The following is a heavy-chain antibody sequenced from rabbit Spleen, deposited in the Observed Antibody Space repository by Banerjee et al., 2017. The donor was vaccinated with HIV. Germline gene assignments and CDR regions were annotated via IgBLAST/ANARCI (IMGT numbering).Heavy chain of an antibody. CDR3: VRLWYL. V-gene: IGHV1S40*01. CDR2: IDTNSGST. D-gene: IGHD4-2*01. J-gene: IGHJ4*01. CDR1: GFDFTSTYY. Sequence: QSLEESGGDLVKPGASLTLTCKASGFDFTSTYYMCWVRQAPGKGLELIACIDTNSGSTAYASWAKGRFTISKTSSTTVTLQMTSLTVADTASYFCVRLWYLWGPGTLVTVS.